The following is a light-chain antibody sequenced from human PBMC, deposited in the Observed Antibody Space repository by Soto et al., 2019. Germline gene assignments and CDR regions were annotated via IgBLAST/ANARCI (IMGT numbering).Light chain of an antibody. Sequence: DIQMTQSPSSLSASVGDRVTITCRASQSVNTYLNWYQKRQGKAPKLLIYAATSLQSGVPPRFSGSGSETDFNLTFSGLQPEDFATYYCQQSHNTPYTFGLGTMLEVK. CDR1: QSVNTY. CDR3: QQSHNTPYT. J-gene: IGKJ2*01. CDR2: AAT. V-gene: IGKV1-39*01.